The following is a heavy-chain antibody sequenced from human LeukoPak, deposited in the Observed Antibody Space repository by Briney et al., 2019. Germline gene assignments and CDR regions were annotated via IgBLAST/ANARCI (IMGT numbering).Heavy chain of an antibody. Sequence: GASVKVSCKASGGTFSSYAISWVRQAPGQGLEWMGWISAYNGNTNYAQKLQGRVTMTTDTSTSTAYMELRSLRSDDTAVYYRAAAAAGTFDYWGQGTLVTVSS. J-gene: IGHJ4*02. CDR2: ISAYNGNT. CDR3: AAAAAGTFDY. D-gene: IGHD6-13*01. CDR1: GGTFSSYA. V-gene: IGHV1-18*01.